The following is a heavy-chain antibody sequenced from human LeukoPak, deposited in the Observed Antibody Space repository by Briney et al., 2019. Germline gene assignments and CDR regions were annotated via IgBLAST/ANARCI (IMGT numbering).Heavy chain of an antibody. J-gene: IGHJ4*02. CDR2: IYYSGST. V-gene: IGHV4-59*12. CDR3: ARNSDYGDYALDY. Sequence: NPSETLSLTCTVSGGSISSYYWSWIRQPPGKGLEWIGYIYYSGSTNYNPSLKSRVTISVDTSKNQFSLKLSSVTAADTAVYYCARNSDYGDYALDYWGQGTLVTASS. D-gene: IGHD4-17*01. CDR1: GGSISSYY.